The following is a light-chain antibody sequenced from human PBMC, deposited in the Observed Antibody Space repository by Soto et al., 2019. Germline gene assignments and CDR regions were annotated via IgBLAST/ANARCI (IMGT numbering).Light chain of an antibody. CDR1: QSISSY. CDR3: QQSYSTPYT. Sequence: DIQMTQSPSSLSASVGDRVTITCRASQSISSYVNWYQQKPGKAPKLLIYAASTLQSGVPSRFSGSGSGTDLTLTISSLQPEDFATYYCQQSYSTPYTFGQGTKLEIK. V-gene: IGKV1-39*01. CDR2: AAS. J-gene: IGKJ2*01.